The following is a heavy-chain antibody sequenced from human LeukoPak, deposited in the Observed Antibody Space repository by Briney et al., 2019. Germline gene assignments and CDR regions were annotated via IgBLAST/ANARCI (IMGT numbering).Heavy chain of an antibody. J-gene: IGHJ4*02. CDR3: ARRRVYSGSGEFDF. D-gene: IGHD5-12*01. CDR2: IHYSGTT. Sequence: PSETLSLTCTVSGGSMSGYYWSWIRQPPGKGLEWTGYIHYSGTTNYNPSLKSRVTISLDTSRNQFSLKLRSVTTADTAVYYCARRRVYSGSGEFDFWGQGTLVTVSS. CDR1: GGSMSGYY. V-gene: IGHV4-59*01.